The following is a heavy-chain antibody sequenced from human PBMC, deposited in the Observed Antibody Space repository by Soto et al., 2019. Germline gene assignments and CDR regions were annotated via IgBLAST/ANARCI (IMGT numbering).Heavy chain of an antibody. Sequence: QVQLVESGGGVVQPGRSLRLSCVASGFTFSNYVMHWVRQAPGKGLEWVAAISRDGSNNYYADSVKGRFTISRDNSKNTLYLQMSSLRGEDTAVYYWAMGPHVAAIDSWGQGTLVTVSS. V-gene: IGHV3-30*03. J-gene: IGHJ4*02. CDR3: AMGPHVAAIDS. CDR1: GFTFSNYV. CDR2: ISRDGSNN. D-gene: IGHD2-15*01.